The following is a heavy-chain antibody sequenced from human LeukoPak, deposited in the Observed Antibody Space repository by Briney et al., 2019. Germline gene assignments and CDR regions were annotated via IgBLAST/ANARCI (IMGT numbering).Heavy chain of an antibody. CDR1: GFTVSSKY. V-gene: IGHV3-66*02. D-gene: IGHD2/OR15-2a*01. Sequence: GGSLRLSCAASGFTVSSKYMNWVRQAPGKGLEWVSVIYTGGSTYYADSVKGRFTISRDNSKNTVYLQMNSLEAEDTAMYYCAREGGTFAYYFDDWGQGTLVTVSS. CDR2: IYTGGST. CDR3: AREGGTFAYYFDD. J-gene: IGHJ4*02.